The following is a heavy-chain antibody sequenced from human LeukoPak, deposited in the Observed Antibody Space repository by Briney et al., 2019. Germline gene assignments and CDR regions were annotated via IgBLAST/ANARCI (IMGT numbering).Heavy chain of an antibody. J-gene: IGHJ4*02. D-gene: IGHD2-2*01. V-gene: IGHV1-24*01. CDR1: GYTLTELS. CDR2: FDPEDGET. CDR3: AAIPVWVVVPAAQFDY. Sequence: ASVKVSCKVSGYTLTELSMHRVRQAPGKGLEWMGGFDPEDGETIYAQKFRGRVTMSEDTSTDTAYMELSSLRSEDTAVYYCAAIPVWVVVPAAQFDYWGQGTLVTVSS.